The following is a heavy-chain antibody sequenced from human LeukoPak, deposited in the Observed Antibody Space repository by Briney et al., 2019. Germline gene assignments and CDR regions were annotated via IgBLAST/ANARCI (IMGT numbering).Heavy chain of an antibody. Sequence: LRLSCAASGFTFEDYAMHWVRQAPGKGLEWVSGISWNSGSIGYADSVKGRFTISRDNAKNSLYLQMNSLRAEDTALYYCAKDLYDILTGFDYWGQGTLVTVSS. CDR3: AKDLYDILTGFDY. V-gene: IGHV3-9*01. CDR1: GFTFEDYA. CDR2: ISWNSGSI. J-gene: IGHJ4*02. D-gene: IGHD3-9*01.